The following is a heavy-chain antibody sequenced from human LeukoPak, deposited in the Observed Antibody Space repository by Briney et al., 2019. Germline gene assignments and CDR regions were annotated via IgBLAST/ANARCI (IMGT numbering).Heavy chain of an antibody. Sequence: GGSLRLSCAASGFTFSSYAVRWVRQAPGKGLEWVSAISGSGGSTYYADSVKRRFTISRDNSKNTLYLQMNTLRAEETDVYYCARGFRVESSGYRWAFDIWGQGTMVTVSS. D-gene: IGHD3-22*01. V-gene: IGHV3-23*01. CDR1: GFTFSSYA. CDR2: ISGSGGST. CDR3: ARGFRVESSGYRWAFDI. J-gene: IGHJ3*02.